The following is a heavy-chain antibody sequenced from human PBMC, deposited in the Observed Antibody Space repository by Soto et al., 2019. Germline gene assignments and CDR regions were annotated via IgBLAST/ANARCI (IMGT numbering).Heavy chain of an antibody. Sequence: SETLSLTCTVSGGSISSSSYYWGWIRQPPGKGLEWIGSIYYSGSTYYNPSLKSRVTISVDTSKNQFSLKLSSVTAADTAVYYCARAEWAYDFWSQKTYYFDYWGQGTLVTVSS. CDR1: GGSISSSSYY. CDR3: ARAEWAYDFWSQKTYYFDY. V-gene: IGHV4-39*01. CDR2: IYYSGST. D-gene: IGHD3-3*01. J-gene: IGHJ4*02.